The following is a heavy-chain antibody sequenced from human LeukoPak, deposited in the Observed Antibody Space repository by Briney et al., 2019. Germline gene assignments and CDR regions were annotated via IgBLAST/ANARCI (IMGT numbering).Heavy chain of an antibody. Sequence: SDTLSLTCAVYGGSFSGYFWSWIRQPPGKGLEGIGEINHSGSTNYNSSLKSRVTISVDTPKNQFSLKLNSVTAADAAVYYCATRPDIRAAGPGWFDPWGQGTLVTVSS. CDR3: ATRPDIRAAGPGWFDP. CDR1: GGSFSGYF. J-gene: IGHJ5*02. CDR2: INHSGST. V-gene: IGHV4-34*01. D-gene: IGHD6-13*01.